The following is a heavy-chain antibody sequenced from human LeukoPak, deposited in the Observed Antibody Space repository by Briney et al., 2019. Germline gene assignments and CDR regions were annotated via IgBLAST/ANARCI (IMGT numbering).Heavy chain of an antibody. J-gene: IGHJ5*02. D-gene: IGHD3-10*01. CDR1: GFTFSSYS. CDR2: IYYSGST. CDR3: ARDNLVLLWFGERGWFDP. V-gene: IGHV4-39*07. Sequence: GSLRLSCAASGFTFSSYSMNWVRQAPGKGLEWIGSIYYSGSTYYNPSLKSRVTISVDTSKNQFSLKLSSVTAADTAVYYCARDNLVLLWFGERGWFDPWGQGTLVTVSS.